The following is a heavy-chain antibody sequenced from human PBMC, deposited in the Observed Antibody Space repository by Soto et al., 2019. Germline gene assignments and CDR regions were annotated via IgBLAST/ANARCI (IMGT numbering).Heavy chain of an antibody. V-gene: IGHV3-21*01. J-gene: IGHJ5*02. CDR1: GFTFSTYS. CDR2: ITGSGTYT. D-gene: IGHD3-3*01. Sequence: GGSLRLSCAASGFTFSTYSMDWVRQAAGKGLEWVSSITGSGTYTYYADSVKGRFTISRDNAKNSLYLQMNSLRVEDTAVYYCAKDPHYDFWSGYSGSGWFDPWGQGTLVNAS. CDR3: AKDPHYDFWSGYSGSGWFDP.